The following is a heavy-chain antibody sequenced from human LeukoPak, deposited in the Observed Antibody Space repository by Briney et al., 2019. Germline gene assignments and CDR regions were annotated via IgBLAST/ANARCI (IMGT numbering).Heavy chain of an antibody. V-gene: IGHV4-4*07. D-gene: IGHD1-26*01. CDR1: GGSISYYY. CDR2: IYTSDST. Sequence: SETLSLTCTVSGGSISYYYWSWIRQPAGKGLEWIGRIYTSDSTNYNPSLKSRVTMSVDTSKKQFSLKLSSVTPADTAVYYCAREIVGVPFFEYWGQGALVTVSS. J-gene: IGHJ4*02. CDR3: AREIVGVPFFEY.